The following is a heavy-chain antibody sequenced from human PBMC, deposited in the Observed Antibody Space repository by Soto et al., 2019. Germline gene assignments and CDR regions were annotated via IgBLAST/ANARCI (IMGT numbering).Heavy chain of an antibody. CDR1: GFTFSSYA. J-gene: IGHJ4*02. V-gene: IGHV3-30-3*01. CDR2: ISYDGSNK. CDR3: ARGPRWPPHYFDY. Sequence: QVQLVESGGGVVQPGRSLRLSCAASGFTFSSYAMHWVRQAPGKGLEWVAGISYDGSNKYYADSVKGRFTISRDNSKNPLYRPMNSLRAEDTAVYYCARGPRWPPHYFDYWGQGTLVTVSS.